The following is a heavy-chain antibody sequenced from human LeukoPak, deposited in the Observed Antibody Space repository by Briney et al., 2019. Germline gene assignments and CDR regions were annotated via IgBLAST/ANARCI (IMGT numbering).Heavy chain of an antibody. CDR2: IKSKADGGTT. D-gene: IGHD6-19*01. CDR3: TPSIAVAGSLDY. V-gene: IGHV3-15*01. CDR1: GFTFSNVW. J-gene: IGHJ4*02. Sequence: TPGGSLRLSCAASGFTFSNVWMSWVRQAPGKGLEWVGRIKSKADGGTTDYAAPVKGRFTISRDDSKNTLNLQMNSLKTEDTAVYYCTPSIAVAGSLDYWGQGTLVTVSS.